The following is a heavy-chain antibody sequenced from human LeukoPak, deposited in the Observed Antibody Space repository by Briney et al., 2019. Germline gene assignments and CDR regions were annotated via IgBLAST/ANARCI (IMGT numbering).Heavy chain of an antibody. CDR3: AKGLRSESYYNTFDY. CDR2: ISSDGSEK. CDR1: GFTFSSYA. D-gene: IGHD3-10*01. V-gene: IGHV3-30*04. Sequence: GGSLRLSCAASGFTFSSYAMHWVRQAPGKGLEWVAVISSDGSEKYYADSVQGRFTVSRDNSKSTLYLQMNSLTAEDTAMYYCAKGLRSESYYNTFDYWGQGTLVTVSS. J-gene: IGHJ4*02.